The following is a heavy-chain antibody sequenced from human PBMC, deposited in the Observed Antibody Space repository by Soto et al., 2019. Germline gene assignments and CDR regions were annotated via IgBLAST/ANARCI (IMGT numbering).Heavy chain of an antibody. CDR3: TREAEKAATDDAFDV. D-gene: IGHD6-13*01. CDR2: IRGKADSYTT. CDR1: GFIFVDSA. J-gene: IGHJ3*01. V-gene: IGHV3-73*01. Sequence: LRLSFAASGFIFVDSAFHWVRQASGKGLEWVGRIRGKADSYTTSYAASVKGRFTISRDDSENAAYLQMNNLKTEDTALYYCTREAEKAATDDAFDVWGHGTMVTVSS.